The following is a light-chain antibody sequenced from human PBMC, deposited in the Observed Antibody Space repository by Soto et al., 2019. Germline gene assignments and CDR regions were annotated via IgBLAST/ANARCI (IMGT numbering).Light chain of an antibody. CDR3: QSHDISLRTWV. Sequence: QSVLTQPPSVSGAPGQRVTISCTGTSSNTGAGSDVHWYHQHPGAPPKYLTLSNSNRPSGVPDRFSGSKSGASAALAISGLQAEDEADYFCQSHDISLRTWVFGGGTKLTVL. CDR1: SSNTGAGSD. CDR2: SNS. J-gene: IGLJ3*02. V-gene: IGLV1-40*01.